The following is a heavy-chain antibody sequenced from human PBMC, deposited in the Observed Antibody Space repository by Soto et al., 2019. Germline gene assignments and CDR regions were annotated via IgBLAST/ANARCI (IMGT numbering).Heavy chain of an antibody. D-gene: IGHD5-12*01. J-gene: IGHJ4*02. CDR2: IVVGSGNT. CDR3: AADRAPRRDGYNLGY. V-gene: IGHV1-58*01. Sequence: GASVKVSCKASGFTFTSSAVQWVRQARGQRLEWIGWIVVGSGNTNYAQKFQERVTITRDMSTSTAYMELSSLRSEDTAVYYCAADRAPRRDGYNLGYWGQGTLVTVSS. CDR1: GFTFTSSA.